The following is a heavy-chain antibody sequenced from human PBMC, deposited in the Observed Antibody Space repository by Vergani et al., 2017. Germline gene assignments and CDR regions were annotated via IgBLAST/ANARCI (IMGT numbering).Heavy chain of an antibody. Sequence: EVQLVQSGAEVKKPGATMKISCKVSGYTFTDHYMHWVKQDPGKGLEWMGLVDPEDGETIYAEKFKGRVTIAADTSTDTAHLELSSLRSEDTAGYYCATPQTVTTGGMEVWGQGTTVIVSS. CDR1: GYTFTDHY. V-gene: IGHV1-69-2*01. J-gene: IGHJ6*02. D-gene: IGHD4-17*01. CDR2: VDPEDGET. CDR3: ATPQTVTTGGMEV.